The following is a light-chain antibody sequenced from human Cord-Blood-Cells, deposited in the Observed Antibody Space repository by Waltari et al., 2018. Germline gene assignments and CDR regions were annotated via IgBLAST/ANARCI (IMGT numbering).Light chain of an antibody. J-gene: IGLJ2*01. V-gene: IGLV4-69*01. Sequence: QLVLIQSPSASASLGASVKRTCTLSSGHSSYAIAWHQQQPEKGPRYLMKLNSDGSHSKGGGIPDRFSGSSSGAERYHSSSSLQSEDEADYDCQTWGTGIHVVFGGGTKLTVL. CDR2: LNSDGSH. CDR1: SGHSSYA. CDR3: QTWGTGIHVV.